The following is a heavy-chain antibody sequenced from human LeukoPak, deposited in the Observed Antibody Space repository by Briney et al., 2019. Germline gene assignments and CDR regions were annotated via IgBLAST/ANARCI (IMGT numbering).Heavy chain of an antibody. D-gene: IGHD3-22*01. V-gene: IGHV4-31*03. J-gene: IGHJ4*02. CDR3: AREGYDSRNDY. CDR1: VGSISSGCYY. Sequence: SETLSLTCTVSVGSISSGCYYWSWIRQHPGKGLEWIVYIYYSGSTYYNPSLKSRVTISVDTSKNQFSLKLSSVTAADTAVYYCAREGYDSRNDYWGQGTLVTVSS. CDR2: IYYSGST.